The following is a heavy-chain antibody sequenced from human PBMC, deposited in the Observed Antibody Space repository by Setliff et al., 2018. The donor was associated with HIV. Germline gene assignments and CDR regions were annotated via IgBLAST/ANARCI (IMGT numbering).Heavy chain of an antibody. CDR3: ARGFGEVDWFDP. CDR2: INPNSGGR. D-gene: IGHD3-10*01. Sequence: GASVKVSCKASGYTFTNYYMHWVRQAPGQGLEWMGWINPNSGGRKYAQKFHGRVAMTRDTSISTTYMELSSLRSDDTAVYYCARGFGEVDWFDPWGQGTLVTVS. CDR1: GYTFTNYY. V-gene: IGHV1-2*02. J-gene: IGHJ5*02.